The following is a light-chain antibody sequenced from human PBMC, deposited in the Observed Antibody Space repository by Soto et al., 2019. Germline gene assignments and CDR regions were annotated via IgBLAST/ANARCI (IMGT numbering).Light chain of an antibody. V-gene: IGKV3-15*01. CDR1: QSVRSN. CDR2: GAS. J-gene: IGKJ1*01. CDR3: QQYHNWPPWT. Sequence: EIVLTQSPGTLSLSPGERATLSCRASQSVRSNFLAWYQQKPGQAPRLLIYGASNRATGIPARFSGTGSGTEFTLTISSLQSEDFAVYYCQQYHNWPPWTFGQGTKVEIK.